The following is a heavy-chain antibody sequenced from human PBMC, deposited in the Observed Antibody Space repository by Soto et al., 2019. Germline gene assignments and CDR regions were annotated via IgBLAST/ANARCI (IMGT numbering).Heavy chain of an antibody. CDR3: ARDGTLYDSSAYYYVY. J-gene: IGHJ4*02. Sequence: SVKVSCKASGYTFIDYYLHWVRQAPGQGLEWMGGIIPVFGKANYAQKFQGRVTITADESTSTGYMEVRSLTSEDTAVYYCARDGTLYDSSAYYYVYWGQGTLVTVSS. CDR2: IIPVFGKA. CDR1: GYTFIDYY. V-gene: IGHV1-69*13. D-gene: IGHD3-22*01.